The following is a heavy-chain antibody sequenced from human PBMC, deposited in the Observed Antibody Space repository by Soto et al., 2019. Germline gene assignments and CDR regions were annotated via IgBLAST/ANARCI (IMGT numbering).Heavy chain of an antibody. V-gene: IGHV4-59*08. CDR3: ARGAVPAAIYVY. CDR2: IYYSGST. D-gene: IGHD2-2*01. Sequence: PSETLTLTCTVSGGSISSYYWSWIRQPPGKGQEWIGYIYYSGSTNYNPSLKSRVTISVDTSKNQFSLKLSSVTAADTAVYYRARGAVPAAIYVYWGKGTLVTVSS. J-gene: IGHJ4*02. CDR1: GGSISSYY.